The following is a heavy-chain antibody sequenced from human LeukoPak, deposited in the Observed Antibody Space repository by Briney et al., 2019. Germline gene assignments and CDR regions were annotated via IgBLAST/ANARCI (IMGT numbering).Heavy chain of an antibody. CDR1: GGSITNYY. V-gene: IGHV4-59*01. Sequence: SETLSLTCTVSGGSITNYYWSWVRQPPGKTLEWIGCIYYSGSTNYNPSLKSRVTISVDTSKNQFSLKLSSVTAADTAVYYCAREGRGAAAGMDYWGQGTLVTVSS. J-gene: IGHJ4*02. CDR3: AREGRGAAAGMDY. D-gene: IGHD6-13*01. CDR2: IYYSGST.